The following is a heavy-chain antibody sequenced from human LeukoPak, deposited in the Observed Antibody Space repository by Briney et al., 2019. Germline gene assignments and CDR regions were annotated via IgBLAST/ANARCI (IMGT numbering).Heavy chain of an antibody. CDR3: ARDLHPCSYYDFWSGYYTGYYYGMDV. CDR2: INPNSGGT. D-gene: IGHD3-3*01. J-gene: IGHJ6*02. Sequence: ASVKVSCKASGYTFTGYYMHWVRQAPGQGLEWMGRINPNSGGTNYAQKFQGRVTMTRDTSISTAYMELSRLRSDDTAVYYCARDLHPCSYYDFWSGYYTGYYYGMDVWGQGTTVTVSS. CDR1: GYTFTGYY. V-gene: IGHV1-2*06.